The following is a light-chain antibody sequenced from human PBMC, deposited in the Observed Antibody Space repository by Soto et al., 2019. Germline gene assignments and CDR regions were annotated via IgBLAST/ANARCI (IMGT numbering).Light chain of an antibody. Sequence: EIVMTQSPATLSVSPGESATLSCRASQSVSSDLAWYQQKPGQAPRLLIYGASSRATGIPDRFSGSGSGTDFTLTISRLEPEDFAVYYCQQYGSSPTWTFGQGTKVDIK. J-gene: IGKJ1*01. CDR2: GAS. CDR1: QSVSSD. V-gene: IGKV3-20*01. CDR3: QQYGSSPTWT.